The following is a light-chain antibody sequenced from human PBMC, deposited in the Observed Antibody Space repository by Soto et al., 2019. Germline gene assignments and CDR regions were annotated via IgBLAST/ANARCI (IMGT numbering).Light chain of an antibody. CDR2: DAS. Sequence: EILLTQSPATLPVSPGERATLSCRASQSVNAYLAWYQQKPGQAPRLLIYDASVRATGIPARFSGSGSGTDFTLTISSLEPEDSAVYYCQQHLGRHTFGQGTKVDIK. V-gene: IGKV3-11*01. CDR3: QQHLGRHT. J-gene: IGKJ1*01. CDR1: QSVNAY.